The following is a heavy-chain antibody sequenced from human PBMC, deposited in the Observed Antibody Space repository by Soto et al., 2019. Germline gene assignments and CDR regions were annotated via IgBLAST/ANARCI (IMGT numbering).Heavy chain of an antibody. Sequence: SQTLSLTCAISGDSVSSNSAAWNWIRQSPSRGLAWLGRTYYRSKWYNDYAVSVKSRITINPDTSKNQFSLQLNSVTPEDTAVYYCARNRHPYYDFWSGYYTYFDYWGQGTLVTVSS. D-gene: IGHD3-3*01. J-gene: IGHJ4*02. CDR2: TYYRSKWYN. CDR1: GDSVSSNSAA. CDR3: ARNRHPYYDFWSGYYTYFDY. V-gene: IGHV6-1*01.